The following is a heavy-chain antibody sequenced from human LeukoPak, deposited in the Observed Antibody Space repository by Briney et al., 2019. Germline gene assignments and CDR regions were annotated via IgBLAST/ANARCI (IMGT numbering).Heavy chain of an antibody. Sequence: GGSLRLSCAASGFTFDDYGMSWVRQAPGKGLEWVSGINWNGGSTGYADSVKGRFTISRDNSKNTLYLQMNSLRAEDTAVYYCATGRVEMATIPSDYWGQGTLVTVSS. D-gene: IGHD5-24*01. CDR1: GFTFDDYG. CDR2: INWNGGST. V-gene: IGHV3-20*04. CDR3: ATGRVEMATIPSDY. J-gene: IGHJ4*02.